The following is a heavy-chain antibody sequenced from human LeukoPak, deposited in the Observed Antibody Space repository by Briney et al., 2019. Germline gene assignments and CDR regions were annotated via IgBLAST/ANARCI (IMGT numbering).Heavy chain of an antibody. D-gene: IGHD5-24*01. CDR2: IIPILGIA. CDR1: GGTFSSYA. V-gene: IGHV1-69*04. CDR3: ARMRVEMASTDY. J-gene: IGHJ4*02. Sequence: SVKVSCKASGGTFSSYAISWVRQAPGQGLEWMGRIIPILGIANYAQKFQGRVTITADKSTSTAYMELSSLRSEDTAVYYCARMRVEMASTDYWGQGTLVTVSS.